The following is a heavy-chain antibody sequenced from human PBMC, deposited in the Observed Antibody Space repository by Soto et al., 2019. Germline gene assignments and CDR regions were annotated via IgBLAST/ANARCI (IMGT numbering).Heavy chain of an antibody. J-gene: IGHJ4*02. CDR3: VRTSLVVAAATREDY. Sequence: EVQLVESGGGLVQPGESLRLSCAASGFTFSSYWMHWVRQAPGKGLVWVSRINSDGSSTSYAGSVKGRFTISRYNAKNTRYLHMNRLTAEETAVYYCVRTSLVVAAATREDYCGQGTLVTVSS. V-gene: IGHV3-74*01. D-gene: IGHD2-15*01. CDR1: GFTFSSYW. CDR2: INSDGSST.